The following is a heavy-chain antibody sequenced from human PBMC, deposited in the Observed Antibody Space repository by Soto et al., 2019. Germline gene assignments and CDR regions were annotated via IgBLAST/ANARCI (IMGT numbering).Heavy chain of an antibody. Sequence: EVQLLESGGGLVQPGGSLRLSCAASGFTFSSYAMSWVRQAPGKGLEWVSAISGSGGSTYYADSVKGRFTISRDNSKNTLYLQMNSLRAEDTAVYYCAKDYGERGYSGCDHYYYYYMDVWGKGTTVTVSS. CDR3: AKDYGERGYSGCDHYYYYYMDV. CDR1: GFTFSSYA. J-gene: IGHJ6*03. CDR2: ISGSGGST. D-gene: IGHD5-12*01. V-gene: IGHV3-23*01.